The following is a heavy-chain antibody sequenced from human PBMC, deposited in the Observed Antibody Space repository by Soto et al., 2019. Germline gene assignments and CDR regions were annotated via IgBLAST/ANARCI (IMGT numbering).Heavy chain of an antibody. V-gene: IGHV5-51*01. CDR3: VRAYCSSTSCYEAYYYYGLDV. Sequence: GESLKISCKGSGYSFTSYWIGWVRQMPGKGLEWMGIIYPGDSDTRYSPSFQGQVTISADKSISTAYLQWSSLKASDTAMYYCVRAYCSSTSCYEAYYYYGLDVWGQGTTVTVSS. CDR2: IYPGDSDT. J-gene: IGHJ6*02. CDR1: GYSFTSYW. D-gene: IGHD2-2*01.